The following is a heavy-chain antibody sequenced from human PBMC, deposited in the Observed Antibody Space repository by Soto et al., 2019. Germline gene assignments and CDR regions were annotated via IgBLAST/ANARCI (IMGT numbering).Heavy chain of an antibody. J-gene: IGHJ6*02. V-gene: IGHV3-23*01. D-gene: IGHD2-15*01. CDR2: ISISGDRT. CDR3: ARAVVETYYYGMDV. Sequence: GGSLRLSCAASGFTFSSYAMSWVRQAPGKGLEWVSGISISGDRTYYVDSVKGRFTISRDNSKNTLYLQMNSLRAEGTAVYYCARAVVETYYYGMDVWGQGTTVTVSS. CDR1: GFTFSSYA.